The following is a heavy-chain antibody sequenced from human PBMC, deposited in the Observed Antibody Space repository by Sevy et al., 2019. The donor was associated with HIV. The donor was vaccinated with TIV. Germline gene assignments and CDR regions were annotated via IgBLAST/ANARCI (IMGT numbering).Heavy chain of an antibody. CDR1: GYTLTELS. D-gene: IGHD6-19*01. J-gene: IGHJ4*02. CDR2: FDPEDGEI. CDR3: ATSYRIAVADFDY. V-gene: IGHV1-24*01. Sequence: GPVKVSCKVSGYTLTELSIHWVRQAPGKGLEWMGGFDPEDGEIIYAQKFQGRVTMTEDTSAETGYMELSSLRSDDTAVYYCATSYRIAVADFDYWGQGTQVTVSS.